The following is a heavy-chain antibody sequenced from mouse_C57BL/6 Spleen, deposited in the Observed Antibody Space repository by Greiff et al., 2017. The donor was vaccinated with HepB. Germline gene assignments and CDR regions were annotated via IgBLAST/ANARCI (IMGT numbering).Heavy chain of an antibody. CDR3: ARDRGDY. Sequence: QVHVKQPGAELVMPGASVKLSCKASGYTFTSYWMHWVKQRPGQGLEWIGEIDPSDSYTNYNQKFKGKSTLTVDKSSSTAYMQLSSLTSEDSAVYYCARDRGDYWGQGTTLTVSS. J-gene: IGHJ2*01. CDR2: IDPSDSYT. V-gene: IGHV1-69*01. CDR1: GYTFTSYW.